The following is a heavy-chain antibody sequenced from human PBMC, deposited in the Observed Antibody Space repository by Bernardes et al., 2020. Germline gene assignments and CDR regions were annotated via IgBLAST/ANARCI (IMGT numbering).Heavy chain of an antibody. Sequence: SETLSLTCAVSGYSISSGNYWGWIRQPPGKGLEWIGSIYYSGSTYHNPSLKSRVTISVDTSKNQFSLNLNSVTAADTAVYYCSREVMATIDYWGQGTLVTVPS. CDR3: SREVMATIDY. V-gene: IGHV4-38-2*02. CDR1: GYSISSGNY. CDR2: IYYSGST. D-gene: IGHD5-12*01. J-gene: IGHJ4*02.